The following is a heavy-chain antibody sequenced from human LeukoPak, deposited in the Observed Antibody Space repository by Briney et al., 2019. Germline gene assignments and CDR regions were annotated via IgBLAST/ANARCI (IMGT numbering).Heavy chain of an antibody. D-gene: IGHD3-22*01. V-gene: IGHV3-23*01. CDR2: IRASGGGT. Sequence: GGSLRLSCSASGFTVSSYAMSWVRQAPGRGLEWVSTIRASGGGTYYADSVKGRFTISRDNSKNTMDLQMNSLRAEDTAVYYCAKKEGGYSKNYFDYWGLGTLVTVSS. CDR1: GFTVSSYA. J-gene: IGHJ4*02. CDR3: AKKEGGYSKNYFDY.